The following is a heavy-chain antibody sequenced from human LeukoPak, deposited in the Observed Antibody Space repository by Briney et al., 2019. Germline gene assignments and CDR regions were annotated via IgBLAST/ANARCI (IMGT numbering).Heavy chain of an antibody. CDR2: VYTSGIV. CDR1: GGFLNSYY. V-gene: IGHV4-4*07. CDR3: ARHNGFDRGYYYYMDV. D-gene: IGHD3-9*01. J-gene: IGHJ6*03. Sequence: PSETLSLTCTVSGGFLNSYYWGWIRQPAGKEREGIGRVYTSGIVNHDASLKSRVTMLVDTFKNQFALKLTSVTAADTAVYYCARHNGFDRGYYYYMDVWGKGTTVTVSS.